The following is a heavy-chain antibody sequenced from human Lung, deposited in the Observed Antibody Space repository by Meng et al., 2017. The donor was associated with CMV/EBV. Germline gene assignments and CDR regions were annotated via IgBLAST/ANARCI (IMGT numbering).Heavy chain of an antibody. CDR1: GFTFNTYW. V-gene: IGHV3-7*01. D-gene: IGHD3-10*01. CDR2: LNQDGSQK. CDR3: ATDTGSH. J-gene: IGHJ4*02. Sequence: GGSLRLSCAASGFTFNTYWMTWVRQAPGKGLEGVATLNQDGSQKYYVDSVKGRFTVSKDNAKNSMSLQMSSLRVEDTAVYYCATDTGSHWGQGPLVTVSS.